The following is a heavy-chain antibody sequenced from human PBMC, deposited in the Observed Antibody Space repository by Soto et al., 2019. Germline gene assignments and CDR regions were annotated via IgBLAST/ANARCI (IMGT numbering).Heavy chain of an antibody. CDR2: INQSGST. CDR3: ARGRDY. Sequence: QVQLQQWGAGLLKPSETLSLTCAVYGGSFSNYYWSWIRQPPGKGLEWIGEINQSGSTNHNPSLXSXXTISVDTSKNQFSLKLSSVTAADTAVYYCARGRDYWGQGTLVTVSS. CDR1: GGSFSNYY. J-gene: IGHJ4*02. V-gene: IGHV4-34*01.